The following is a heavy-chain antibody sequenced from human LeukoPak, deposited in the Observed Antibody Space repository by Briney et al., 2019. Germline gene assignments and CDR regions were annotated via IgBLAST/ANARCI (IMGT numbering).Heavy chain of an antibody. CDR2: INAGNGNT. CDR3: ARDRDYYDSSDLDY. Sequence: ASVKVSCKASGYTFTSYAMHWVRQAPGQRLEWMGWINAGNGNTKYSQKFQGRVTITRDTSASTAYMELSSLRSEDTAVYYCARDRDYYDSSDLDYWGQGTLVTVSS. D-gene: IGHD3-22*01. CDR1: GYTFTSYA. V-gene: IGHV1-3*01. J-gene: IGHJ4*02.